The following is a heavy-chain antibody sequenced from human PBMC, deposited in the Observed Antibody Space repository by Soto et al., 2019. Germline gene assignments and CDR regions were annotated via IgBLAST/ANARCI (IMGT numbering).Heavy chain of an antibody. J-gene: IGHJ5*02. Sequence: EVQLLDSGGGLVQPGGSLRLSCAASGFTFRTYAMSWVRQAPGKGLEWVSTISDSGTTYYADSVKGRFTISRDNSRNALELQRNSLRVEDTAVYYCAKGGEGSCSRTSCLYFSDSWGQGTLVTVSS. CDR2: ISDSGTT. CDR3: AKGGEGSCSRTSCLYFSDS. V-gene: IGHV3-23*01. CDR1: GFTFRTYA. D-gene: IGHD2-2*01.